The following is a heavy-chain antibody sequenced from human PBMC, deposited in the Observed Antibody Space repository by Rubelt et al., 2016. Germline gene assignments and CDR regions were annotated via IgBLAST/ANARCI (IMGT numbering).Heavy chain of an antibody. J-gene: IGHJ4*02. CDR1: GFTFSGYA. V-gene: IGHV3-49*04. CDR2: IRSTPYGGTT. D-gene: IGHD3-16*01. Sequence: GESGGGLVQPGRSLRLSCSASGFTFSGYALSWVRQVPGKGLQWVGFIRSTPYGGTTEFAASVKGRFTISRDDSKNIAYLQMNSLTPEDTAVYYCTRGPGSGGGFYFDYWGRGALVTVSS. CDR3: TRGPGSGGGFYFDY.